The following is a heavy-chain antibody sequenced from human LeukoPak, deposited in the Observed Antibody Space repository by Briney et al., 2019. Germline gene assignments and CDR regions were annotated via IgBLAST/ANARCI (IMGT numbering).Heavy chain of an antibody. V-gene: IGHV3-30*03. CDR1: GFTFSSYG. CDR3: ARDGFDYGDYLYYYYGMDV. J-gene: IGHJ6*02. Sequence: GGSLRLSCAASGFTFSSYGMHWVRQAPGKGLEWVAVISYDGSNKYYADSVKGRFTISRDNSKNTLYLQMNSLRAEDTAVYYCARDGFDYGDYLYYYYGMDVWGQGTTVTVSS. D-gene: IGHD4-17*01. CDR2: ISYDGSNK.